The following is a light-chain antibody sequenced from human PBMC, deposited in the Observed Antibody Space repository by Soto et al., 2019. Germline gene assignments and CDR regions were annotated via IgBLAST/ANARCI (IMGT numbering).Light chain of an antibody. Sequence: QSVLTQPASVSGSPGQSITISCIGSSSDVGGYNYVSWYQHHPGRVPKPMIFEVSDRPSGVSSRFSGSKSGNTAYLTISGLQAEDEADYYCRSFSSTSTIVFGGGTKVTVL. V-gene: IGLV2-14*01. CDR2: EVS. CDR3: RSFSSTSTIV. CDR1: SSDVGGYNY. J-gene: IGLJ3*02.